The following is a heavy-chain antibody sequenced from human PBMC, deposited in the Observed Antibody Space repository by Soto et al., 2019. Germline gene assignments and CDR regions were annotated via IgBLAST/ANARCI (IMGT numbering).Heavy chain of an antibody. CDR3: ATDLYRSGTEGGYFDY. V-gene: IGHV1-46*01. D-gene: IGHD3-10*01. J-gene: IGHJ4*02. CDR2: INPSGGST. Sequence: AASVKVSCKASGYTFTSYYMHWVRQAPGEGLEWMGIINPSGGSTSYAQKFQSRVTMTRDTSTSTVYMELSSLRSEDTAVYYCATDLYRSGTEGGYFDYWGQGTLVTVSS. CDR1: GYTFTSYY.